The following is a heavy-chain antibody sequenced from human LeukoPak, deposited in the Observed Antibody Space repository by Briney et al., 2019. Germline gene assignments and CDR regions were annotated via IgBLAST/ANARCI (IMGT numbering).Heavy chain of an antibody. CDR1: GFTFSSYS. Sequence: PGGSLRLSCVASGFTFSSYSMSCVRQAPGKGLEWVSLISSSGNAMYYADSVKGRFTISRDNARKSLYLQMNSLRAEDTAVYYCAGLQYSSSGAFDSWGQGTLVTVSS. J-gene: IGHJ4*02. V-gene: IGHV3-48*03. D-gene: IGHD6-13*01. CDR3: AGLQYSSSGAFDS. CDR2: ISSSGNAM.